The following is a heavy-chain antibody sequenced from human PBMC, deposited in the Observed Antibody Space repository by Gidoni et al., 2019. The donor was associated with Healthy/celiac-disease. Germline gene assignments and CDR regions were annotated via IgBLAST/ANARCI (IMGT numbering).Heavy chain of an antibody. V-gene: IGHV3-21*01. CDR1: GFTFSRYS. Sequence: EVQLVESGGGLVKPGGSLRLSCAASGFTFSRYSMNWVRQAPGKGLEWVSSISSSSSYIYYADSVKGRFTISRDNAKNSLYLQMNSLRAEDTAVYYCARIGDRYGVDVWGQGTTVTVSS. CDR3: ARIGDRYGVDV. D-gene: IGHD2-21*01. J-gene: IGHJ6*02. CDR2: ISSSSSYI.